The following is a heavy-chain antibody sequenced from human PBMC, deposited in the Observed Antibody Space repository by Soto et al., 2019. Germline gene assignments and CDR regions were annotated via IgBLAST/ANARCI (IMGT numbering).Heavy chain of an antibody. V-gene: IGHV1-18*01. CDR3: AMVDVYVTPSPQDV. J-gene: IGHJ6*02. CDR2: INTYNGNT. D-gene: IGHD3-16*01. CDR1: GYTFTRYG. Sequence: QVQLVQSGAEVKNPGASVKVSCKASGYTFTRYGIGWARQAPGQGLEWMGWINTYNGNTNYAQNVHGRVTLTTDTPPSTAYMELRSLRSNDTAIYYCAMVDVYVTPSPQDVWGQGTTVIVSS.